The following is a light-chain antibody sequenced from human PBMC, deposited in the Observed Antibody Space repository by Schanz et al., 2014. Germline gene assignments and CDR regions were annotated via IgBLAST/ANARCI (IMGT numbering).Light chain of an antibody. CDR1: SSDVGGYNY. V-gene: IGLV2-8*01. J-gene: IGLJ3*02. Sequence: QSALTQPPSASGSPGQSVTISCTGTSSDVGGYNYVSWYQQHPGKAPKLMIYEVNKRPSGVPDRFSGSKSGNTASLTVSGLQAEDEADYYCNSYTTTGTWVFGGGTKLTVL. CDR3: NSYTTTGTWV. CDR2: EVN.